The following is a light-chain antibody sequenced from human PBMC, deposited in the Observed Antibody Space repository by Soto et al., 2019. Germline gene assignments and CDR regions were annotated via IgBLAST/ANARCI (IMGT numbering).Light chain of an antibody. Sequence: DIQMTQSPSTLSASVGDRVTITCRASQSISSWLAWYQQKPGKAPKLLIYDASSLESGVPSRFSGSGSGTEFTLTISSLQPDDFATHYCQQYNSYSPWTFGPGTKVDIK. CDR2: DAS. CDR3: QQYNSYSPWT. V-gene: IGKV1-5*01. CDR1: QSISSW. J-gene: IGKJ1*01.